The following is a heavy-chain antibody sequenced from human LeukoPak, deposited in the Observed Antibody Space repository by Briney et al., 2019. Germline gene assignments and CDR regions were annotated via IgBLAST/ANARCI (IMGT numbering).Heavy chain of an antibody. CDR2: ISGSGGST. J-gene: IGHJ4*02. Sequence: PGGSLRLSCAASGFTFSSNAMSWVRQAPGKGLEWVSAISGSGGSTYYADSVKGRFTISRDSSKNTLYLQMNSLRAEDTAVYYCAKVNSGYDPFDYWGQGTLVTVSS. CDR3: AKVNSGYDPFDY. CDR1: GFTFSSNA. V-gene: IGHV3-23*01. D-gene: IGHD5-12*01.